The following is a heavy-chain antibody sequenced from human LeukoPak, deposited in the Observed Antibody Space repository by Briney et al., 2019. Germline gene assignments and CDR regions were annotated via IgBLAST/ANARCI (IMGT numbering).Heavy chain of an antibody. CDR1: GFTFNKYG. V-gene: IGHV3-30*03. CDR2: ISYDGSNK. D-gene: IGHD3-9*01. Sequence: GGSLRLSCAASGFTFNKYGIHWVRQAPGKGLEWVAIISYDGSNKYYVDSVKGRFTISRDNAKNSLYLQMNSLRAEDTAVYYCASQVLTGYYYYYGMDVWGQGTTVTVSS. CDR3: ASQVLTGYYYYYGMDV. J-gene: IGHJ6*02.